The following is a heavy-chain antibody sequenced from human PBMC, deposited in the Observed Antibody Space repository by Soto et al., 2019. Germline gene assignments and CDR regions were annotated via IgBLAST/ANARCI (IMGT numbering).Heavy chain of an antibody. CDR2: ISAHNGNT. CDR1: GYGFTTYG. Sequence: QVHLVQSGAEVKKPGASVKVSCKGSGYGFTTYGITWVRQAPGQGLEWMAWISAHNGNTNYAQKLQGRVTVTRDTSTSTAYMNSRSLSSDNTPVYDCARGRYGDYWGQGALVTVSS. CDR3: ARGRYGDY. J-gene: IGHJ4*02. V-gene: IGHV1-18*01. D-gene: IGHD1-1*01.